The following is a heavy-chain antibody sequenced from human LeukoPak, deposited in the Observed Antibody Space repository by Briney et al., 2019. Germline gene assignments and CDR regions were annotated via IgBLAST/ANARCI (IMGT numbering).Heavy chain of an antibody. V-gene: IGHV4-59*11. D-gene: IGHD3-16*01. CDR2: LYYSGST. J-gene: IGHJ4*02. CDR3: ARGPIAYDYVWGSWFDY. CDR1: GGSISSHY. Sequence: SETLSLTCTVSGGSISSHYWSWIRQPPGKGLEWIGHLYYSGSTNYNPSLKSRVTISVDMSKRQFSLRLTSVNAADTAVYYCARGPIAYDYVWGSWFDYWGQGTLVTVSS.